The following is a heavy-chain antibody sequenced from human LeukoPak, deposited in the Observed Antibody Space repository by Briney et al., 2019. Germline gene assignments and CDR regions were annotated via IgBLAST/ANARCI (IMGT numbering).Heavy chain of an antibody. J-gene: IGHJ5*02. CDR1: GGSISSYY. Sequence: SETLSLTCTVSGGSISSYYWSWIRQPAGKGLEWIGRIYTSGSTNYNPSLKRRVTMSVDTSKNQFSLKLSSVTAADTAVYYCARGGGEQQLVRRWFDPWRQGTLVTVSS. D-gene: IGHD6-13*01. CDR2: IYTSGST. V-gene: IGHV4-4*07. CDR3: ARGGGEQQLVRRWFDP.